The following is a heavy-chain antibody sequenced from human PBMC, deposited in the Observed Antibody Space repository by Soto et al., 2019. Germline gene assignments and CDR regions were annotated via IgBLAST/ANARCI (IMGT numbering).Heavy chain of an antibody. CDR2: ISSSASYM. Sequence: GGLRLSCATSGFTFSRCDMNGLRQARGRGLEWVSFISSSASYMYYADSVKGRFTISRDNSKKSLYLQMNSLRADDTAVYYCARGCVDTVTSITIPFDYWGQGALVTVSS. D-gene: IGHD5-12*01. J-gene: IGHJ4*02. CDR1: GFTFSRCD. CDR3: ARGCVDTVTSITIPFDY. V-gene: IGHV3-21*01.